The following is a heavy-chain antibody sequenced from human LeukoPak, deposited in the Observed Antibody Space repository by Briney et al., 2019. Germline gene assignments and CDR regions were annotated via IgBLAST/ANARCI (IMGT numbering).Heavy chain of an antibody. CDR3: ARVRGGGVFDY. J-gene: IGHJ4*02. V-gene: IGHV1-18*01. D-gene: IGHD3-10*01. CDR2: ISAYNGNT. CDR1: GYTFTSYA. Sequence: EASVKVSCKASGYTFTSYAMNWVRQAPGQGLEWMGWISAYNGNTNYAQKLQGRVTMTTDTSTSTAYMELRSLRSDDTAVYYCARVRGGGVFDYWGQGTLAPVPP.